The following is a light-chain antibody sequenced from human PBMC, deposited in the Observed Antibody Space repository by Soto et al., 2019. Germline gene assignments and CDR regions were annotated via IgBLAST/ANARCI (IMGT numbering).Light chain of an antibody. CDR1: QSVSIN. Sequence: EIVMTQSPATLSVSPGERATLSCRASQSVSINFAWYQQKPGQPPRLLIYGASTRATGIPARFSGSGSGTEFTLSISSLQSEDFAVYYCQQYNNWPSTFGGGTKVEIK. J-gene: IGKJ4*01. CDR2: GAS. V-gene: IGKV3-15*01. CDR3: QQYNNWPST.